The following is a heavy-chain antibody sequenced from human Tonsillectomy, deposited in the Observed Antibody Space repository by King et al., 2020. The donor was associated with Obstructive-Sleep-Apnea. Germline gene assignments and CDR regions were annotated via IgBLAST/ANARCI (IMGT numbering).Heavy chain of an antibody. V-gene: IGHV3-30*04. J-gene: IGHJ4*02. CDR2: IVYDGKKP. CDR1: GFTFSTYS. Sequence: VQLVESGGGVVQPGRFLRLSCAASGFTFSTYSMHWVRQAPGKGLELLAVIVYDGKKPYYADSVKGRFTIPRDNSKNTPFLQMNSLRSEDTAVYYCAREDRVGATYFLAYWGQGTLVTVSS. CDR3: AREDRVGATYFLAY. D-gene: IGHD1-26*01.